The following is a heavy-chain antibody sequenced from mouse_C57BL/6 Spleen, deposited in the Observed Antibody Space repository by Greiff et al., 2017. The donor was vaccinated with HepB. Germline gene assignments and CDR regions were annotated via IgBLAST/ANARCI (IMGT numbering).Heavy chain of an antibody. CDR1: GYTFTDYN. V-gene: IGHV1-22*01. CDR2: INPNNGGT. Sequence: VQLQQSGPELVKPGASVKMSCKASGYTFTDYNMHWVKQSHGKSLEWIGYINPNNGGTSYNQKFKGKATLTVNKSSSTAYMELRSLTSEDSAVYYCARGGIYYYGSGYGVDYWGQGTTLTVSS. D-gene: IGHD1-1*01. CDR3: ARGGIYYYGSGYGVDY. J-gene: IGHJ2*01.